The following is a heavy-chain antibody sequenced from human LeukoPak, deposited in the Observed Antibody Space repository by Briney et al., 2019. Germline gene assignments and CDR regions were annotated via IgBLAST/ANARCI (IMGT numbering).Heavy chain of an antibody. CDR1: VRPFRSGSYY. D-gene: IGHD1-26*01. J-gene: IGHJ4*02. CDR3: ASVSSGRYYFDY. CDR2: VYYRGTT. V-gene: IGHV4-61*01. Sequence: SETLSLTCTVSVRPFRSGSYYWSSIWQPPGKGLDWIGYVYYRGTTNYSPSLKSRVTISVDTSKNQFSLKMTSVTAADTAVYYCASVSSGRYYFDYWGQGTLVSVSS.